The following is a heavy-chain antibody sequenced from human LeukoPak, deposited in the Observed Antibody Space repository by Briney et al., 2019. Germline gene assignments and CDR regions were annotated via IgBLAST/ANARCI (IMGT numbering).Heavy chain of an antibody. D-gene: IGHD6-19*01. Sequence: SVKVSCKASGGTFSSYAISWVRQAPGQGLEWMGRIIPILGIANYAQKFQGRVTITADKSTSTAYMELSSLRSEDTAVYYCASIFSSGWYSNWGQGTLVTVSS. V-gene: IGHV1-69*04. CDR3: ASIFSSGWYSN. J-gene: IGHJ4*02. CDR2: IIPILGIA. CDR1: GGTFSSYA.